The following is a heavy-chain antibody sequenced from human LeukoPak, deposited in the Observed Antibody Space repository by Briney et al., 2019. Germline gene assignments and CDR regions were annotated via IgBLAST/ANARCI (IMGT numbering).Heavy chain of an antibody. J-gene: IGHJ4*02. CDR3: ARGAGYNYPYYFDY. Sequence: PGGSLRLSCAASGFIFRDHYMSWIRQAPGKGLEWISYIDSSSDTIFYADSVKGRFTISRDNAKNSLYLQMNSLRAEDTAVYYCARGAGYNYPYYFDYWGQGTLVTVSS. D-gene: IGHD5-24*01. V-gene: IGHV3-11*01. CDR1: GFIFRDHY. CDR2: IDSSSDTI.